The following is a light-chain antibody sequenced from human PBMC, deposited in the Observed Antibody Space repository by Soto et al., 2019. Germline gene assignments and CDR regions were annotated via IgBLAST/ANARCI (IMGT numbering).Light chain of an antibody. J-gene: IGLJ3*02. Sequence: NFMLTQPHSVSASPGKTVTISCTGSSGSIASNYIQWYQQRPGSAPTTVIYEDDQRPSGVPDRFSGSIDSSSNSASLTISGLKIEDEAVYYCQSLDTTKQGVVFGGGTKLTVL. CDR2: EDD. CDR3: QSLDTTKQGVV. V-gene: IGLV6-57*02. CDR1: SGSIASNY.